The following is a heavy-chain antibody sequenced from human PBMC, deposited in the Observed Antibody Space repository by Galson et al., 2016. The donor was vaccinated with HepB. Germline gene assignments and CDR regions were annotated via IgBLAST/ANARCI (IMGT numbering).Heavy chain of an antibody. CDR2: IHPGDFDT. Sequence: QSGAEVKTSGESLKISCRGSGYTFDSYWSGCVRQMPGKGLEWIGIIHPGDFDTRSGQSFQGHVTISVDKSISTAYLQWSGLTASDTAIYYCMRSLTGSYDFWGAIYNDYAMDVWGKGTTVTVSP. CDR3: MRSLTGSYDFWGAIYNDYAMDV. D-gene: IGHD3-3*01. J-gene: IGHJ6*04. CDR1: GYTFDSYW. V-gene: IGHV5-51*01.